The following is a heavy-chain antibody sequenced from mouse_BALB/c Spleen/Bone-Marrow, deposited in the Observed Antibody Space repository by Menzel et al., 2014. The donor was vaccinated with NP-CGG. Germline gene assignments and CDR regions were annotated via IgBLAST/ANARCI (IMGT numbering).Heavy chain of an antibody. V-gene: IGHV5-17*02. Sequence: EVQVVESGGGLVQPGGSRKLSCAASGFTFSSFGMHWVRQAPEKGLEWVAYISSGSSTIYYADTVMGRFTISRDSPKNTLFLQMTSLRSEDTAMYYCARSGSSSGYFDYWGQGTTLTVSS. CDR3: ARSGSSSGYFDY. CDR2: ISSGSSTI. D-gene: IGHD1-1*01. CDR1: GFTFSSFG. J-gene: IGHJ2*01.